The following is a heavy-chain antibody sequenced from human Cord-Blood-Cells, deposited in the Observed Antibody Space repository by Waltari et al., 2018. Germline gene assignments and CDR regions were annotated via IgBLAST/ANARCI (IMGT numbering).Heavy chain of an antibody. D-gene: IGHD2-2*01. CDR2: IYYSGST. CDR1: GGSISSSSYY. V-gene: IGHV4-39*01. Sequence: QLQLQESGPGLVQPSETLSLTCTVSGGSISSSSYYWGWIRQPPGQGLEWIGSIYYSGSTYYNPSLKSRVTISVDTSKNQFSLKLSSVTAADTAVYYCARRNANYYMDVWGKGTTVTVSS. CDR3: ARRNANYYMDV. J-gene: IGHJ6*03.